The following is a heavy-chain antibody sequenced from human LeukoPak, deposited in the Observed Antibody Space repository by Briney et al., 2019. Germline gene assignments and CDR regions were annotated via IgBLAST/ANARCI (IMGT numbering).Heavy chain of an antibody. V-gene: IGHV3-11*01. Sequence: PGGSLRLSCAASGFTFSDYYMSWIRQAPGKGLEWVSYISSSGSTIYYADSVKGRFTISRDNAKNSLYLRMSSLKASDTAMYYCARRTYCGGDCYFLDYWGQGTLVTVSS. CDR2: ISSSGSTI. D-gene: IGHD2-21*02. J-gene: IGHJ4*02. CDR3: ARRTYCGGDCYFLDY. CDR1: GFTFSDYY.